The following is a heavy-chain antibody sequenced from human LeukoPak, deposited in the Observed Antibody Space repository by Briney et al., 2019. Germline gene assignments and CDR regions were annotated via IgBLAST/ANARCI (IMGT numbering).Heavy chain of an antibody. CDR1: GFTFDDYA. CDR3: AKHRATVTYYFDY. D-gene: IGHD4-17*01. CDR2: ISGSGGST. V-gene: IGHV3-23*01. Sequence: PGGSLRLSCAASGFTFDDYAMHWVRQPPGKGLEWVSAISGSGGSTYYADSVKGRFTISRDNSKNTLYLQMNSLRAEDTAVYYCAKHRATVTYYFDYWGQGTLVTVSS. J-gene: IGHJ4*02.